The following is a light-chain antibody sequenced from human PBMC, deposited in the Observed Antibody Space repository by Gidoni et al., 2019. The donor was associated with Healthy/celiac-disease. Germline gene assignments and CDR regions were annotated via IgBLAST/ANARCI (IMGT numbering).Light chain of an antibody. CDR1: QSVSSY. CDR3: QQRSNWPPLFT. CDR2: DAS. Sequence: EIVLTHSPATLSFSPGERANLSCRASQSVSSYLARYQQKPGQAPRHLIYDASNRATGIPARFSGSESVTDFTLTISSLEPEDFAVYYCQQRSNWPPLFTFGPGTKVDIK. V-gene: IGKV3-11*01. J-gene: IGKJ3*01.